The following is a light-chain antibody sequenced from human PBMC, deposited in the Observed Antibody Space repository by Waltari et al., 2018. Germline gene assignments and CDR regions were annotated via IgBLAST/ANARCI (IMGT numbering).Light chain of an antibody. J-gene: IGLJ3*02. CDR1: SSDVGGYNY. CDR3: CSYAGSITFWV. V-gene: IGLV2-11*01. CDR2: DVT. Sequence: QSALTQPRSVSGSPGQSVTIPCPGTSSDVGGYNYVSRYQPHPGKAPKLIIYDVTKRPSGVPDRCSASKSDNTASLTISGLQAEDEADYYCCSYAGSITFWVFGGGTKLTVL.